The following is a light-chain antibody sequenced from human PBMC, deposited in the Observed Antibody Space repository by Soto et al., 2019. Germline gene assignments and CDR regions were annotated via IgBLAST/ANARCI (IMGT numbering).Light chain of an antibody. CDR2: EVT. J-gene: IGLJ2*01. CDR3: CSYADSSNVV. CDR1: SSDVGSYNL. V-gene: IGLV2-23*02. Sequence: QPVLTQPASVSGSPGQSITISCTGTSSDVGSYNLVSWYQQHPGKAPKLMIYEVTKRPSGVSNRFSGSKSGNTASLTISGLQAEDEADYYCCSYADSSNVVFGGGTKLTVL.